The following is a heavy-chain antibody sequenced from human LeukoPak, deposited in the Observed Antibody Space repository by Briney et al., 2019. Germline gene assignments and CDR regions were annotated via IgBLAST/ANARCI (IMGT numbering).Heavy chain of an antibody. CDR3: ARIDWYSSSWSRTFYFDY. Sequence: SETLSLTCTVSGGSISSYYWSWIRQPPGKGLEWIGYIYYSGSTNYNPSLKSRVTISVDTSKNQSSLKLSSVTAADTAVYYCARIDWYSSSWSRTFYFDYWGQGTLVTVSS. J-gene: IGHJ4*02. CDR1: GGSISSYY. CDR2: IYYSGST. D-gene: IGHD6-13*01. V-gene: IGHV4-59*01.